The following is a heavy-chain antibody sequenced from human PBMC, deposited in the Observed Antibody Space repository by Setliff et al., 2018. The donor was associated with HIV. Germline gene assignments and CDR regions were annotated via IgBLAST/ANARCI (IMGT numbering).Heavy chain of an antibody. CDR3: ARGATGRYCSNGVCLNLDC. CDR1: GFTFSSYW. J-gene: IGHJ4*02. D-gene: IGHD2-8*01. CDR2: INSDGSST. Sequence: GGSLRLSCAASGFTFSSYWMHWVRQAPGKGLVWVSHINSDGSSTSYADSVKGRFTISRDNAKNTLYLQMNSLRAEDTAVYYCARGATGRYCSNGVCLNLDCWGQGALVTVSS. V-gene: IGHV3-74*01.